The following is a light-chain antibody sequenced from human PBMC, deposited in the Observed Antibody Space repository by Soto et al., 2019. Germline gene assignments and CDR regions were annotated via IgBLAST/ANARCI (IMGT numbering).Light chain of an antibody. CDR1: QSVSTY. CDR3: QQRRTWLT. CDR2: DAS. J-gene: IGKJ4*01. Sequence: EIVLTQSPATLSLSPGERATLSCRASQSVSTYLAWYQQKPGQAPRLLIYDASKRATGVPARFYGSGSGTDFTLTISNLEPEDFAVYYCQQRRTWLTFGGGTKVEF. V-gene: IGKV3-11*01.